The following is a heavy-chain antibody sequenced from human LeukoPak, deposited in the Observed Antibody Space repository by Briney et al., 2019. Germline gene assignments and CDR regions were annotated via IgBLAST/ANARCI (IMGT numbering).Heavy chain of an antibody. V-gene: IGHV3-7*01. CDR2: IKQDGSEK. J-gene: IGHJ4*02. CDR3: ARDGYCSGGSCYSYGADY. Sequence: GGSLRLSCAASGFTFSSYEMNWVRQAPGKGLEWVANIKQDGSEKYYVDSVKGRFTISRDNAKNSLYLQMNSLRAEDTAVYYCARDGYCSGGSCYSYGADYWGQGTLVTVSS. CDR1: GFTFSSYE. D-gene: IGHD2-15*01.